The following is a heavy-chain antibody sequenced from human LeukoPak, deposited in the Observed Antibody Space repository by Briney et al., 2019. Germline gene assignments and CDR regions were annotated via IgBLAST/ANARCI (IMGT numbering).Heavy chain of an antibody. CDR3: ARPENRVYYYYGMDV. J-gene: IGHJ6*02. Sequence: GGSLRLSCAASGFTVSSNYMSWVRQAPGKGLEWVSVIYSGGSTYYADSVKGRFTISRDNSKNTLYLQMNSLRAEDTAVYYCARPENRVYYYYGMDVWGQGTTVTVSS. CDR1: GFTVSSNY. CDR2: IYSGGST. V-gene: IGHV3-53*05.